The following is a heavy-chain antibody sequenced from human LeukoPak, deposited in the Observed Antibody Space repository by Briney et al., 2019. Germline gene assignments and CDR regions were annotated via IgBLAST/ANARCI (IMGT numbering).Heavy chain of an antibody. CDR3: ARPMTTVVTDAFDI. J-gene: IGHJ3*02. D-gene: IGHD4-23*01. CDR2: IYPGDSGT. CDR1: GYSFTSYC. V-gene: IGHV5-51*01. Sequence: GESLKISCQGSGYSFTSYCIGWVRQMPGKGLEWMGIIYPGDSGTRYSPSFQGQVTISADKSISTAYLQWSSLKASDTAIYYCARPMTTVVTDAFDIWGQGTMVTVSS.